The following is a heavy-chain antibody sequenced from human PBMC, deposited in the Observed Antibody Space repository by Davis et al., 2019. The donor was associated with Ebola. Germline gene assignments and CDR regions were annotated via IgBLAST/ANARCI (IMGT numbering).Heavy chain of an antibody. J-gene: IGHJ5*02. CDR2: TYYSGST. V-gene: IGHV4-30-4*01. CDR3: ARGGIAVAGKGWFDP. CDR1: GGSISSGDYY. Sequence: MPSETLSLTCTVSGGSISSGDYYWSWTRQPPGKGLEWIGYTYYSGSTYYNPSLKSRVTISVDTSKNQFSLKLSSVTAADTAVYYCARGGIAVAGKGWFDPWGQGTLVTVSS. D-gene: IGHD6-19*01.